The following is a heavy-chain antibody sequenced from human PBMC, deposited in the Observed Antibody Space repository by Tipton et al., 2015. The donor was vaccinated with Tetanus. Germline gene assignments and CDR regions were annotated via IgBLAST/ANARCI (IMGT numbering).Heavy chain of an antibody. V-gene: IGHV3-74*01. CDR3: AKDGCFSVGCLGSDY. CDR1: GFTFSSYW. Sequence: GSLRLSCAASGFTFSSYWMPWVRQAPGKGLGWVARISNDGSATNYADSVKGRFTISRDNAKDTLYLQMNGLRAEDTAVYYCAKDGCFSVGCLGSDYWGQGNLVTVSS. CDR2: ISNDGSAT. D-gene: IGHD5/OR15-5a*01. J-gene: IGHJ4*02.